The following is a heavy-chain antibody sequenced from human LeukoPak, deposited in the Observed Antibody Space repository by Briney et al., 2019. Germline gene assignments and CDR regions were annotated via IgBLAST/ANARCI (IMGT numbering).Heavy chain of an antibody. D-gene: IGHD6-13*01. V-gene: IGHV3-11*06. CDR2: ISSSSSYT. CDR3: ARVSGYSGTWYVDY. Sequence: GGSLRLSCAASGFTFSDYYKSWIRQAPGKGLEWVSYISSSSSYTNYADSVKGRFTISRDNTKNSLYLQMNSLRADDTAVYYCARVSGYSGTWYVDYWGQGTLVTVSS. CDR1: GFTFSDYY. J-gene: IGHJ4*02.